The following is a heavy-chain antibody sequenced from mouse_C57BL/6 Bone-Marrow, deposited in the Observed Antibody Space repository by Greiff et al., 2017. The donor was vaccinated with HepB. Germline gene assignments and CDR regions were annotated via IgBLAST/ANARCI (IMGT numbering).Heavy chain of an antibody. Sequence: QVQLQQSGAELVRPGSSVKLSCKASGYTFTSYWMDWVKQRPGQGLEWIGNIYPSDSETHYNQKFKDKATLTVDKSSSTAYMQLSSLTSEDSAVYYCASTVVAEDYWYFDVWGTGTTVTVSS. CDR2: IYPSDSET. CDR1: GYTFTSYW. D-gene: IGHD1-1*01. CDR3: ASTVVAEDYWYFDV. V-gene: IGHV1-61*01. J-gene: IGHJ1*03.